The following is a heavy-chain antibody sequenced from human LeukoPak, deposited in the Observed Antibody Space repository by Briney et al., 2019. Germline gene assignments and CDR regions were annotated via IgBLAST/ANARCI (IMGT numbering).Heavy chain of an antibody. CDR3: ARRGIAAAGGSFDP. CDR2: IYYSGST. CDR1: GGSISSYY. D-gene: IGHD6-13*01. Sequence: SETLSLTCTVSGGSISSYYWSWIRQPPGKGLEWIGYIYYSGSTNYNPSLKSRVTISVDTSKNQFSLKLSSVTAADTAVYYCARRGIAAAGGSFDPWGQGTLVTVSS. J-gene: IGHJ5*02. V-gene: IGHV4-59*08.